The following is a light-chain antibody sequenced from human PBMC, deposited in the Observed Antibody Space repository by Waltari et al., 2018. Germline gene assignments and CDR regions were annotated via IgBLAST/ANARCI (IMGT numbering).Light chain of an antibody. CDR2: SGS. J-gene: IGKJ1*01. CDR1: QTIRKY. V-gene: IGKV1-39*01. CDR3: QQTFNSPWT. Sequence: DIQMTQSPSSLSASVGDTVTVTCRASQTIRKYLNWYQAKPGETPKLLIFSGSTLQSGVPTRFSGSGSGTDFTLTINGLQPEDFATYFCQQTFNSPWTFGQGIKVEVK.